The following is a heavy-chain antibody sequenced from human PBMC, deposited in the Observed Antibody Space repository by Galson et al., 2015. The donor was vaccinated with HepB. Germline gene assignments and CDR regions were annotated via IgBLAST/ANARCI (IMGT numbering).Heavy chain of an antibody. J-gene: IGHJ4*02. V-gene: IGHV3-21*01. D-gene: IGHD3-10*01. CDR2: ISSSSSYI. CDR3: ARGRPGGDFDY. CDR1: GFTFSSYS. Sequence: SLRLSCAASGFTFSSYSMNWVRQAPGKGLEWVSSISSSSSYIYYADSVKGRFTISRDNAKNSLYLQMNSLRAEDTAVYYCARGRPGGDFDYWGQGTLVTVSS.